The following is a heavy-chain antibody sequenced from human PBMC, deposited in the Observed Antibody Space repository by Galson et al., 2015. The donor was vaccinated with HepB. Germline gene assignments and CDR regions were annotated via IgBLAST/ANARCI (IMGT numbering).Heavy chain of an antibody. CDR3: AKGSGSYFRTYFDY. Sequence: SLRLSCAASGFTFSNYAMNWARQAPGKGLEWVATISGSGINTYYADSVKGRVTISRDNSKNTLLLQMNSLRAEDTAVYYCAKGSGSYFRTYFDYWGQGTLVTVSS. V-gene: IGHV3-23*01. D-gene: IGHD1-26*01. CDR2: ISGSGINT. J-gene: IGHJ4*02. CDR1: GFTFSNYA.